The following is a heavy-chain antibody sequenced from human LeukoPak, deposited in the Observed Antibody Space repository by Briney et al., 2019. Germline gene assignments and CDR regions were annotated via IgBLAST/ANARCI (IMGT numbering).Heavy chain of an antibody. CDR2: INPNSGGT. J-gene: IGHJ4*02. Sequence: ASVKVSCKASGYTFTGYYMHWVRQAPGHGLEWMGWINPNSGGTNYAQKFQGRVTMTRDTSISTAYMELSRLRSDDTAVYYCARTPNYDFWSGYFDYWGQGTLVTVSS. D-gene: IGHD3-3*01. V-gene: IGHV1-2*02. CDR3: ARTPNYDFWSGYFDY. CDR1: GYTFTGYY.